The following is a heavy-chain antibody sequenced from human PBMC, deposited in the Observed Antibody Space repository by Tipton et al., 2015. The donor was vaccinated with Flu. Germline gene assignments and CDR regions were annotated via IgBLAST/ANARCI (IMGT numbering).Heavy chain of an antibody. CDR3: VRTKDGYTLSNFGY. J-gene: IGHJ4*02. V-gene: IGHV4-39*07. CDR2: FYYDVGT. CDR1: GASLRSSSYY. D-gene: IGHD5-24*01. Sequence: TLSLTCTVSGASLRSSSYYWGWIRQPQGKGLEWIGSFYYDVGTYYNPSLNSRVTISVDESKNQFSLRLTSVTAADTAVYYCVRTKDGYTLSNFGYWGQRTLVNVSS.